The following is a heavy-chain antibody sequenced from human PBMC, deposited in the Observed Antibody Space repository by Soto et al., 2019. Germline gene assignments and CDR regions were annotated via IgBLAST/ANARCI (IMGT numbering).Heavy chain of an antibody. J-gene: IGHJ4*02. D-gene: IGHD3-10*01. CDR3: SYGSSFDY. Sequence: QVQLQESGLGLVKPSETLSLICTVSGASLRSGSYYWSWIRQPPGKGLEWIGYISHSGRTNYDPSLKSRLTMSVDTSQNQFSLQLNSVTAADTAVYYCSYGSSFDYWGQGTLVTVSS. CDR2: ISHSGRT. V-gene: IGHV4-61*01. CDR1: GASLRSGSYY.